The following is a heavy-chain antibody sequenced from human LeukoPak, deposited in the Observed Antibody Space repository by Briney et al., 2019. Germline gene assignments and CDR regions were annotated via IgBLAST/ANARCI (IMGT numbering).Heavy chain of an antibody. CDR3: AKAGSSSWQIQDY. CDR1: GFTFSSYA. D-gene: IGHD6-13*01. J-gene: IGHJ4*02. V-gene: IGHV3-23*01. CDR2: ISGSGGST. Sequence: GGSLRLSCAASGFTFSSYAMSWVRQAPGKGPEWVSAISGSGGSTYYADSVKGRFTISRDNSKNTLYLQMNSLRAEDTAVYYCAKAGSSSWQIQDYWGQGTLVTVSS.